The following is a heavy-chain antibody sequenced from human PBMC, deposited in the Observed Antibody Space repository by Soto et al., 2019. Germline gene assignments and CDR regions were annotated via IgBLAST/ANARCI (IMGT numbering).Heavy chain of an antibody. D-gene: IGHD6-6*01. CDR2: IIPILGIA. J-gene: IGHJ6*02. CDR3: ARVSYSSYPRYYYYGMDV. CDR1: GGTFSSYT. V-gene: IGHV1-69*02. Sequence: SVKVSCKASGGTFSSYTISWVRQAPGQGLEWMGRIIPILGIANYAQKFQGRVTITADESTSTAYMELSSLRSEDTAVYYCARVSYSSYPRYYYYGMDVWGQGTTVTVSS.